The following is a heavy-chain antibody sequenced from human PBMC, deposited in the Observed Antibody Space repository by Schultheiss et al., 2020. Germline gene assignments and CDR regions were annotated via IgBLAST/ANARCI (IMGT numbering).Heavy chain of an antibody. J-gene: IGHJ4*02. V-gene: IGHV3-66*01. Sequence: GSLILSCAASGFTFSSYSMNWVRQAPGKGLVWVSVIYSCGSTYYADSVKGRFTISRDNSKNTLYLQMNILRAEDTAVYYCAREEEAVGAIDYWGQGTLVTVSS. D-gene: IGHD1-26*01. CDR3: AREEEAVGAIDY. CDR1: GFTFSSYS. CDR2: IYSCGST.